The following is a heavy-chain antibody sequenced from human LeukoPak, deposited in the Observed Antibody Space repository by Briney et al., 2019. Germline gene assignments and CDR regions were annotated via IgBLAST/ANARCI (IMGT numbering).Heavy chain of an antibody. V-gene: IGHV4-59*08. CDR1: GDSISSSY. CDR3: ARHRSSSTWYSPFDP. CDR2: ISYSGGT. J-gene: IGHJ5*02. Sequence: SETLSLTCTVSGDSISSSYWSWVRQSPGEGLEWIGHISYSGGTNYNPSLKSRVTISLDTYKNQFSLNLTSVTAGDTAVYYCARHRSSSTWYSPFDPWGEGTLVSVSS. D-gene: IGHD6-13*01.